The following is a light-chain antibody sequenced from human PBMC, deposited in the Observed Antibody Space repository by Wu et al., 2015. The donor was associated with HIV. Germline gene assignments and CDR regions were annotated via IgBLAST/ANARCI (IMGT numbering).Light chain of an antibody. CDR3: QKYNTAPWT. CDR1: QSISYTY. CDR2: GAS. V-gene: IGKV3-20*01. Sequence: EILLTQSPGTLSLSPGERATLSCRASQSISYTYLAWYQQKPGQAPRLLIYGASSRATGIPDRFTGNGSGTDFTLTISSLQPEDVATYYCQKYNTAPWTFGQGTQGGN. J-gene: IGKJ1*01.